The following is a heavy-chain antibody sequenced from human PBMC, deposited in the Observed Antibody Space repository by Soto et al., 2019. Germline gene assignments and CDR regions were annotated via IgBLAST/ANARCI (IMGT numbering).Heavy chain of an antibody. CDR2: ISISGGST. CDR3: AKDSYGDYAFDY. Sequence: RLSCAASGFTFSSYAMSWVRQAPGKGLEWVSTISISGGSTYFADSVKGRFTISRDNSMNTLYLQMNSLRAEDTAVYFCAKDSYGDYAFDYWGQGTMVTVSS. CDR1: GFTFSSYA. D-gene: IGHD4-17*01. V-gene: IGHV3-23*01. J-gene: IGHJ4*02.